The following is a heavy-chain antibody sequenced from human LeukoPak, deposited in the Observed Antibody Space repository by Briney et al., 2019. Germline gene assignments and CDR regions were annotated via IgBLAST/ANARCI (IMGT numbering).Heavy chain of an antibody. CDR2: ISYDGSNK. Sequence: GSLRLSCAASGFTFSSYGMHWVRQAPGKGLEWAAVISYDGSNKYYADSVKGRFTISRDNSKNTLYLQMNSLRAEDTAVYYCAKKASTGGYGSGSPFDYWGQGTLVTVSS. J-gene: IGHJ4*02. D-gene: IGHD3-10*01. CDR1: GFTFSSYG. V-gene: IGHV3-30*18. CDR3: AKKASTGGYGSGSPFDY.